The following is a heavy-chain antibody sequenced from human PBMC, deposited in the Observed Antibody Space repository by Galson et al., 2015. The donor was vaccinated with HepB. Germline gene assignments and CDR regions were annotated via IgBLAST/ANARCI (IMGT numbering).Heavy chain of an antibody. CDR1: GYTFKSHA. J-gene: IGHJ5*02. D-gene: IGHD2-21*01. Sequence: SVKVSCKAPGYTFKSHAMNWVRQAPGQGLEYMGWINTNTGNPTYAQDFAGRVVFSLDTSISTTYLEITNLEAGDTAVYYCAREGLWKGWFDAWGQGSLVIVSS. CDR2: INTNTGNP. V-gene: IGHV7-4-1*02. CDR3: AREGLWKGWFDA.